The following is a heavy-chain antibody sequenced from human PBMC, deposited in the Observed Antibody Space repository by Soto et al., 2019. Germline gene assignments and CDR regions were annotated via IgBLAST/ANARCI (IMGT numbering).Heavy chain of an antibody. D-gene: IGHD2-21*01. CDR1: GGSISIGGYY. Sequence: PSETLSLTFTVSGGSISIGGYYWSLIRQQPGKGLEWIGYIHHSGSNYYKTYLKSRVNISVDTSKNQFSTKLSSVTAPHTAVYYCARVLPTGIPFDYWGQGTLVTVSP. CDR3: ARVLPTGIPFDY. V-gene: IGHV4-31*03. J-gene: IGHJ4*02. CDR2: IHHSGSN.